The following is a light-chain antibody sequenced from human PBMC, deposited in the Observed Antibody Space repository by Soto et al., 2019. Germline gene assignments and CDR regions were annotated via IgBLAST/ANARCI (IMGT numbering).Light chain of an antibody. CDR1: QSVSSSY. V-gene: IGKV3-20*01. Sequence: EIVLTQSPGTLSLSPGERATLSCRASQSVSSSYLAWYQQKPGQAPRLLLYGASSRATGIPDRFSGSGSGTDFTLTISRLEPEDFAVYYCQQYGSSPLTFGGGTKVESN. CDR2: GAS. CDR3: QQYGSSPLT. J-gene: IGKJ4*01.